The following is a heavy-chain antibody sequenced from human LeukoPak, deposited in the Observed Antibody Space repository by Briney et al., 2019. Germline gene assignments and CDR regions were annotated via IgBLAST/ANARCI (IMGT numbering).Heavy chain of an antibody. CDR1: GFTFSRHG. Sequence: GGSLRLSCAASGFTFSRHGMNWVRQAPGKGLEWVSGISPRGDIKYYADSVKGRFSISRDNSRNTLYLEVSSLTAEDAAVYYCAKDDAWLRFGEWSQGTLVTV. CDR3: AKDDAWLRFGE. V-gene: IGHV3-23*01. D-gene: IGHD3-10*01. J-gene: IGHJ4*02. CDR2: ISPRGDIK.